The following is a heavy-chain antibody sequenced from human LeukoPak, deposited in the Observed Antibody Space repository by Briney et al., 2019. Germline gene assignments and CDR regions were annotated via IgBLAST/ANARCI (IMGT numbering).Heavy chain of an antibody. J-gene: IGHJ4*02. V-gene: IGHV1-18*01. CDR1: GYTFTSYG. CDR2: ISAYNGNT. CDR3: ARFYDFWSGYIDLVSHYFDY. Sequence: ASVKVSCKASGYTFTSYGISWVRQAPGQGLEWMGWISAYNGNTNYAQKLQGRVTMTTDTSTSTAYMELRSLRSDDTAVYYCARFYDFWSGYIDLVSHYFDYWGQGTLVTVSS. D-gene: IGHD3-3*01.